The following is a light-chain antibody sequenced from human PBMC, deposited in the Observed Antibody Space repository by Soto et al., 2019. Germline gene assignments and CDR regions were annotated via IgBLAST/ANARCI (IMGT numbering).Light chain of an antibody. V-gene: IGKV4-1*01. CDR3: QQYYSTPPT. CDR2: WAS. CDR1: QSVLYSSNNKNY. Sequence: DIVMTQSPDSLAVSLGERATINCKCSQSVLYSSNNKNYLAWYQQKPGQPPKLLIYWASTRESGVPDRFSGSGSGTDFTLTISSLQAEDVAVYYCQQYYSTPPTFGPGTKVDIK. J-gene: IGKJ3*01.